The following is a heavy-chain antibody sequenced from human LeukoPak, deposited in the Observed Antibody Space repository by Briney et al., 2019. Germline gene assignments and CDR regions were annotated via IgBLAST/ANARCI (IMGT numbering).Heavy chain of an antibody. V-gene: IGHV3-23*01. D-gene: IGHD5-12*01. J-gene: IGHJ4*02. CDR1: GFSFSNYA. Sequence: GGSLRLPCAASGFSFSNYAMSWVRQAPGKGLEWVSLIVSSSGSTFYADSVKGRFTISRDNSKNTLYLQMNSLRAEDTAVYYCAKGAYDYVELGYFDYWGQGTLVTVSS. CDR3: AKGAYDYVELGYFDY. CDR2: IVSSSGST.